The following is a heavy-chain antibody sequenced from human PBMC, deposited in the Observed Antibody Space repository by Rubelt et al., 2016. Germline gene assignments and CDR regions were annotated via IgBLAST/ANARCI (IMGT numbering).Heavy chain of an antibody. Sequence: QVQLQESGPGLVKPSQTLSLTCTVSGGSISSGGYYWSWIRQHPGKGLEWIGYIYYSGTTYYNPSLKNRVTISVDTSKNQFSLKLSSVTAADTAVDYCARDRHSYGYDYWGQGTLVTVSS. CDR1: GGSISSGGYY. V-gene: IGHV4-31*03. J-gene: IGHJ4*02. D-gene: IGHD5-18*01. CDR3: ARDRHSYGYDY. CDR2: IYYSGTT.